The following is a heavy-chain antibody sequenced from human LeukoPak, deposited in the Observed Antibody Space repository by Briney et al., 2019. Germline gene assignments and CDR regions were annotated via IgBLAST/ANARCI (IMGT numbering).Heavy chain of an antibody. CDR1: GYSFIDYY. Sequence: GSVKVSCKTSGYSFIDYYIHWVRQAPGRGLEWMGWINTNSADTNYAQTFQGRVTMTRDTSISTAYMELNRLRSDDTALYYCARIGISARGTNFHHWGQGTLVTVSS. J-gene: IGHJ1*01. CDR2: INTNSADT. CDR3: ARIGISARGTNFHH. V-gene: IGHV1-2*02. D-gene: IGHD6-13*01.